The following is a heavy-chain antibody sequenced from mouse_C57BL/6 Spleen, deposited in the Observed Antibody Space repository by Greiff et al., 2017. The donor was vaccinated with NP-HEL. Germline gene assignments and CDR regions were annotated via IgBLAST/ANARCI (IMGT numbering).Heavy chain of an antibody. J-gene: IGHJ4*01. CDR1: GFTFTDYY. D-gene: IGHD1-1*01. Sequence: EVQGVESGGGLVQPGGSLSLSCAASGFTFTDYYMSWVRQPPGKALEWLGFIRNKANGYTTEYSASVKGRFTISRDNSQSILYLQMNALRAEDSATYDCVYYGSSSYYAMDYWGQGTSVTVSS. CDR3: VYYGSSSYYAMDY. V-gene: IGHV7-3*01. CDR2: IRNKANGYTT.